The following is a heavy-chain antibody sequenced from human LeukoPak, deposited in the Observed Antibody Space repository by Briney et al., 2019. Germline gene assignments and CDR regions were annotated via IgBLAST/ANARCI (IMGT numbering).Heavy chain of an antibody. V-gene: IGHV4-39*01. D-gene: IGHD6-19*01. J-gene: IGHJ4*02. CDR3: ARRFQQWLGYFDF. Sequence: SETLSLTCTVSGGSISSSSHHWGWIRQPPGKGLEWIGSIHFSGTTHYNPSLKSRVTTSVDTSKNQFSLKLTSVTAADTAVYYCARRFQQWLGYFDFWGQGTLVTVSS. CDR2: IHFSGTT. CDR1: GGSISSSSHH.